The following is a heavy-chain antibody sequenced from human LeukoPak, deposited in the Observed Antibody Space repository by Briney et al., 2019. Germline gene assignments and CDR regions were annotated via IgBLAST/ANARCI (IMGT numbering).Heavy chain of an antibody. D-gene: IGHD2-2*02. CDR1: GGTFSSYA. Sequence: SVKVSCKASGGTFSSYAISWVRQAPGQWLEWMGGIIPIFGTANYAQKFQGRVTITADESTSTAYMELSSLRSEDTAVYYCARGYCSSTSCYTGWFDPWGQGTLVTVSS. CDR3: ARGYCSSTSCYTGWFDP. J-gene: IGHJ5*02. V-gene: IGHV1-69*13. CDR2: IIPIFGTA.